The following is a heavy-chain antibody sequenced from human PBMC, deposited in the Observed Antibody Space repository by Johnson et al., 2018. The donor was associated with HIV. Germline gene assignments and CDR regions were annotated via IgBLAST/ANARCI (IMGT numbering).Heavy chain of an antibody. CDR1: GFTFSSHA. CDR3: AKGPLYDFWSGEAFDI. V-gene: IGHV3-30-3*01. CDR2: ISYDGSNK. D-gene: IGHD3-3*01. Sequence: QVQLVESGGGVVQPGRSLRLSCAASGFTFSSHAMHWVRQAPGKGLEWVAVISYDGSNKYYADSVKGRFTISRDNSKNTLYLQMNRLRTEDTAVFYCAKGPLYDFWSGEAFDIWGQGTMVTVSS. J-gene: IGHJ3*02.